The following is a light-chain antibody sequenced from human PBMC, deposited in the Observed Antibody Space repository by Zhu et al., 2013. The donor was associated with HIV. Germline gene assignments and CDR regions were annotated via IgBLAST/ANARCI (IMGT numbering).Light chain of an antibody. CDR1: KIGRRS. CDR3: QVWDSTSDHWL. Sequence: SYELTQPPSVSVAPGETATITCGGDKIGRRSVHWHQQRPGQAPVLVIYDDGDRPSGIPRRFSGSNSENTATLTISGVEAGDEADYYCQVWDSTSDHWLFGGGTKLTVL. J-gene: IGLJ3*02. CDR2: DDG. V-gene: IGLV3-21*04.